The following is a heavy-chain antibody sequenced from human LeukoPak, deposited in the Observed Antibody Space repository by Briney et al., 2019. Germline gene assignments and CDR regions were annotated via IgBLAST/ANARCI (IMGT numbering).Heavy chain of an antibody. CDR1: GGSISSGGYS. V-gene: IGHV4-30-2*01. Sequence: SEALSLTCAVSGGSISSGGYSWSWIRQPPGKGLEWIGYIYHSGSTYYNPSLKSRVTISVDRSKNQFSLKLSSVAAEDTAVYYCARARFGGYDFWSGYYGVSAFDYWGQGTLVTVSS. CDR2: IYHSGST. D-gene: IGHD3-3*01. J-gene: IGHJ4*02. CDR3: ARARFGGYDFWSGYYGVSAFDY.